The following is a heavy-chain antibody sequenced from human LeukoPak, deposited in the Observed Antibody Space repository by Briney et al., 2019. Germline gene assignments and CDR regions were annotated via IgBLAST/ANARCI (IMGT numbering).Heavy chain of an antibody. CDR3: AALSPRRDYGAFDI. CDR2: IIPIFGTA. Sequence: VASVTVSCKASGGTFSSYAISWVRQAPGQGLEWMGGIIPIFGTANYAQKFQGRVTITTDESTSTAYMELSSLRSEDTAVYYCAALSPRRDYGAFDIWGQGTMVTVSS. V-gene: IGHV1-69*05. D-gene: IGHD4-17*01. CDR1: GGTFSSYA. J-gene: IGHJ3*02.